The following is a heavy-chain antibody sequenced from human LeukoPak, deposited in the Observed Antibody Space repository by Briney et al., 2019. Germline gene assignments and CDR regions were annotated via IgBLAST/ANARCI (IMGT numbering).Heavy chain of an antibody. V-gene: IGHV4-39*02. Sequence: PSETLSLTCTLSGGSITTTGDYWGWIRQPPGKGLEWIGSVDYSGSTYYNPSLKSRVTISADTSKNQFSLRLSSVTAADTAVYYCARDQAYCGGDCYFDFWGQGTLVTVSS. CDR3: ARDQAYCGGDCYFDF. D-gene: IGHD2-21*02. CDR1: GGSITTTGDY. CDR2: VDYSGST. J-gene: IGHJ4*02.